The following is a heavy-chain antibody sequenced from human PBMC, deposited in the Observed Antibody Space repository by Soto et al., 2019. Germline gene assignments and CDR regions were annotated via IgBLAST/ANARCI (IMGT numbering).Heavy chain of an antibody. D-gene: IGHD3-10*01. CDR1: GGSFSGYY. J-gene: IGHJ6*02. CDR3: ARGVGYYGSGSYYNLYYYYGMDV. CDR2: INHSGST. Sequence: SETLSLTCAVYGGSFSGYYWSWIRQPPGKGLEWIGEINHSGSTNYNPSLKSRVTISVDTSKNQFSLKLSSVTAADTAVYYCARGVGYYGSGSYYNLYYYYGMDVWGQGTTVTVSS. V-gene: IGHV4-34*01.